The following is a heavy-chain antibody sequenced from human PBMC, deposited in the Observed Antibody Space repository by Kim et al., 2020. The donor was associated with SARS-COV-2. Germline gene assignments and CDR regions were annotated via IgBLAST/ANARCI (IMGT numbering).Heavy chain of an antibody. Sequence: SETLSLTCAVYGETFSGHYWTWIRQPPGKGLEWIGEINHSGSSNYNPSLKSRVTTSVDMSKNQFSLRLTSVTAADTAMYYCARVRVSGSSSYYWALDFWGPGTLVTVSS. V-gene: IGHV4-34*01. J-gene: IGHJ4*02. CDR1: GETFSGHY. D-gene: IGHD6-13*01. CDR2: INHSGSS. CDR3: ARVRVSGSSSYYWALDF.